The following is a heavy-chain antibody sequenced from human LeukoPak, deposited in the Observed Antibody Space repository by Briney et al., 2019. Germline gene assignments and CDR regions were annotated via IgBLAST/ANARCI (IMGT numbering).Heavy chain of an antibody. Sequence: PGGSLRLSCAASGFTFSDYAMHWVRQAPGKGLEWVSGINWNGGSTGYADSVKGRFTISRDNAKNPLYLQMNSLRAEDTALYYCARVSLRYMDVWGKGTTVTVSS. CDR1: GFTFSDYA. CDR2: INWNGGST. D-gene: IGHD3-3*01. CDR3: ARVSLRYMDV. J-gene: IGHJ6*03. V-gene: IGHV3-20*04.